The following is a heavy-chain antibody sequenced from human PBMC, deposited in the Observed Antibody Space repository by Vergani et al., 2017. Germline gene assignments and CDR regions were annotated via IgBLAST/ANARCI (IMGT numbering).Heavy chain of an antibody. CDR1: GGPISSSSYY. CDR3: ASPRGGGGLGLYFQH. J-gene: IGHJ1*01. D-gene: IGHD2-15*01. Sequence: QLQLQESGPGLVKPSETLSLTCTVSGGPISSSSYYWGWIRQPPGKGLEWIGSIYYSGSTYYNPSRKSRVTISVDTSKNQFSLKLSSVTAADTAVYYCASPRGGGGLGLYFQHWGQGTLVTVSS. CDR2: IYYSGST. V-gene: IGHV4-39*01.